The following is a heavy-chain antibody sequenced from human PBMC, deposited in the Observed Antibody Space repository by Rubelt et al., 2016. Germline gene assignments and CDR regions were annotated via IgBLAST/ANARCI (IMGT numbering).Heavy chain of an antibody. Sequence: QVQLQQWGAGLLKPSETLSLTCAVYGGSFSGYYWSWIRQPPGKGLEWIGEINHSGSTNYNPSLKSRVTVSVDAPRTRFPRSRSSGTAADTAVYYCARGLARAAAAPRRLWFDPWGQGTLVTVSS. V-gene: IGHV4-34*01. CDR1: GGSFSGYY. D-gene: IGHD2-2*01. CDR2: INHSGST. J-gene: IGHJ5*02. CDR3: ARGLARAAAAPRRLWFDP.